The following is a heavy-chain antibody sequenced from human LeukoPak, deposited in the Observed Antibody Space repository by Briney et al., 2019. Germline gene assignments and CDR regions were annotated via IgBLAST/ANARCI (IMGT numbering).Heavy chain of an antibody. D-gene: IGHD3-22*01. CDR1: GFTFSSYG. V-gene: IGHV3-30*02. CDR3: AKGRPYYDSSGPEVG. J-gene: IGHJ4*02. Sequence: GGSLRLSCAASGFTFSSYGMSWVRQAPGKGLEWVAFIRYDGSNKYYADSVKGRFTISRDNSKNTLYLQMNSLRAEDTAVYYCAKGRPYYDSSGPEVGWGQGTLVTVSS. CDR2: IRYDGSNK.